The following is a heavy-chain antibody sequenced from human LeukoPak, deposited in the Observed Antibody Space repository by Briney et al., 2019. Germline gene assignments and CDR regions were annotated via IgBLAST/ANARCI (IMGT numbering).Heavy chain of an antibody. D-gene: IGHD1-26*01. Sequence: GGSLRLSCAASGFTFKSYWMYWVRQAPGKGLVWVSRINSDGSNTIYADSVKGRFTISRDNAKNTVYLQMNSLKAEDTAVYYCARVWYSGSYYYHYYMDVWGKGTTVTISS. V-gene: IGHV3-74*01. J-gene: IGHJ6*03. CDR2: INSDGSNT. CDR3: ARVWYSGSYYYHYYMDV. CDR1: GFTFKSYW.